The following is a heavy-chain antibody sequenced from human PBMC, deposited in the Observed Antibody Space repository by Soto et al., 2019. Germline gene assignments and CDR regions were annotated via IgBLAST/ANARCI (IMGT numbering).Heavy chain of an antibody. CDR1: GFTFISYS. CDR2: ISSSSSYI. CDR3: ARHIAARREFDY. Sequence: NPGGSLRLSCAASGFTFISYSMNWGRQAPGKGLEWVSSISSSSSYIYYADSVKGRFTISRDNAKNSLYLQMNSLRAEDTAVYYCARHIAARREFDYWGQGTLVTVSS. D-gene: IGHD6-6*01. J-gene: IGHJ4*02. V-gene: IGHV3-21*01.